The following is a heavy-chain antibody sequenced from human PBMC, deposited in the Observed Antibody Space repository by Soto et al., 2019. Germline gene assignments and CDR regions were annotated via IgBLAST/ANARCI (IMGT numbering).Heavy chain of an antibody. J-gene: IGHJ6*02. CDR3: ARDSPDIVVVPAAIHYVYYYGMDV. V-gene: IGHV3-21*01. CDR2: ISSSSSYI. CDR1: GFTFSSYS. Sequence: GGSLRLSCAASGFTFSSYSMNWVRQAPGKGLEWVSSISSSSSYIYYADSVKGRFTISRDNAKNSLYLQMNSLRAEDTAVYYCARDSPDIVVVPAAIHYVYYYGMDVWGQGTTVTVSS. D-gene: IGHD2-2*02.